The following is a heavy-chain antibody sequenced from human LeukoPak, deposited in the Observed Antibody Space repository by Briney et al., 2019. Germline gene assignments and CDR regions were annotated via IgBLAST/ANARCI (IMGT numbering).Heavy chain of an antibody. J-gene: IGHJ3*02. CDR1: GGSISSSNW. Sequence: SGTLSLTCTVSGGSISSSNWWSWDRQPPGKGLEWIGEIYHSGSTNYNPSLKSRVTISVDKSKNQFSLKLSSVTAADTAVYYCARDGQLWLRGIDAFDIWGQGTMFTVSS. V-gene: IGHV4-4*02. D-gene: IGHD5-18*01. CDR2: IYHSGST. CDR3: ARDGQLWLRGIDAFDI.